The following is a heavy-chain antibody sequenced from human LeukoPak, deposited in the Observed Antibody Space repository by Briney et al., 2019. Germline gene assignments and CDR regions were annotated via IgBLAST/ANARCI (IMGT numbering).Heavy chain of an antibody. CDR2: IYYSGST. J-gene: IGHJ5*02. CDR3: ARHRSTITIFGVVFNWFDP. CDR1: GGSISSSSYY. Sequence: SETLSLTSTVSGGSISSSSYYWGWIRQPPGKGLEWIGSIYYSGSTYYNPSLKSRVTISVDTSKNQFSLKLSSVTAADTAVYYCARHRSTITIFGVVFNWFDPWGQGTLVTVSS. V-gene: IGHV4-39*01. D-gene: IGHD3-3*01.